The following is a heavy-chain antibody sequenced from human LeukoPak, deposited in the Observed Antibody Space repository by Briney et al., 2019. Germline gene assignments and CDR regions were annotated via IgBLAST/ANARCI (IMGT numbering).Heavy chain of an antibody. CDR3: ATPPLYCSSTSCSHFYFDY. D-gene: IGHD2-2*01. Sequence: GESLKISCKGSGYSFTDYWIGWVRQMPGKGLEWMGIIYPGDSDTRYSPSSQGQVTISADKSISTAYLQWSSLKASDTAMYYCATPPLYCSSTSCSHFYFDYWGQGTLVTVSS. V-gene: IGHV5-51*01. CDR2: IYPGDSDT. CDR1: GYSFTDYW. J-gene: IGHJ4*02.